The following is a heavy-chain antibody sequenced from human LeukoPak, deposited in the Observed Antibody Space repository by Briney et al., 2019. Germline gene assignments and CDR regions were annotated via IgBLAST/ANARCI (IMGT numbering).Heavy chain of an antibody. Sequence: GGSLRLSCAASGFTFSSYAMHWVRQAPGKGLEYVSAISSNGGSTYYANSVKGRFTISRDNSNNTLFLHMNSLRAEDTAVYFCAKDSDSVLVTAIFDSWGQGSLVTVSS. CDR3: AKDSDSVLVTAIFDS. CDR2: ISSNGGST. D-gene: IGHD2-21*02. J-gene: IGHJ5*01. CDR1: GFTFSSYA. V-gene: IGHV3-64*01.